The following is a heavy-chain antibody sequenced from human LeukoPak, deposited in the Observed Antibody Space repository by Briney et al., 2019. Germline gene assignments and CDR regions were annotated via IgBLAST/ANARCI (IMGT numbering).Heavy chain of an antibody. CDR1: GFTFSTFG. CDR2: IYSGGST. D-gene: IGHD2-8*01. Sequence: GGSLRLSCVASGFTFSTFGMNWVRQAPGKGLEWVSVIYSGGSTYYADSVKGRFTISRDNSKNTLYLQMNSLRAEDTAVYYCAKGCGGYCTNGVRYMDVWGRGTTVTVSS. V-gene: IGHV3-53*01. CDR3: AKGCGGYCTNGVRYMDV. J-gene: IGHJ6*03.